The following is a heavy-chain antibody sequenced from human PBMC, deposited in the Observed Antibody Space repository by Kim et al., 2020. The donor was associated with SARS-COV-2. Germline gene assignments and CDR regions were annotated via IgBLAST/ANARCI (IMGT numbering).Heavy chain of an antibody. CDR2: T. D-gene: IGHD6-13*01. CDR3: ATIAAAEPFDY. V-gene: IGHV4-34*01. Sequence: TTYTPSLKSRVTISVDTSKSQFSLKLSSVTAADTAVYYCATIAAAEPFDYWGQGTLVTVSS. J-gene: IGHJ4*02.